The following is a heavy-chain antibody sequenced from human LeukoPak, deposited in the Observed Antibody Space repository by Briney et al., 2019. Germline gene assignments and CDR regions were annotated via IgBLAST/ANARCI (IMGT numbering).Heavy chain of an antibody. V-gene: IGHV4-59*08. CDR3: ARQEYYDSSGYYSVYFDY. CDR1: GGSISSYY. J-gene: IGHJ4*02. D-gene: IGHD3-22*01. Sequence: SETLSLTCTVSGGSISSYYWSWIRQPPGKGLEWIGEINHSGGTNYNPSLKSRVTISLDTSKNQFSLKLSSVTAADTAVYYCARQEYYDSSGYYSVYFDYWGQGTLVTVSS. CDR2: INHSGGT.